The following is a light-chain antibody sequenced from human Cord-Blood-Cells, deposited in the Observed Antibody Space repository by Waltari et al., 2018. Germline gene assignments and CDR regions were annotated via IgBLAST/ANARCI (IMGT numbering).Light chain of an antibody. V-gene: IGLV2-8*01. J-gene: IGLJ2*01. CDR2: EVS. Sequence: QSALPQPPSASGSPGQSVTISCTGTTSDVGGYNNVSWYQQNPGKAPKPMIYEVSKRPSGVPDRFSGSKSGNTASLTVSGLQAEDEADYYCSSYAGSNNLVFGGGTKLTVL. CDR1: TSDVGGYNN. CDR3: SSYAGSNNLV.